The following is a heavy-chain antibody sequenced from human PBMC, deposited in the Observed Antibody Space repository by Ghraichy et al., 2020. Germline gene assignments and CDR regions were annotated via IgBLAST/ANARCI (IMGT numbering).Heavy chain of an antibody. CDR2: IKQDGSEK. V-gene: IGHV3-7*01. CDR3: ARDHSRGSRLVRLGWFDP. Sequence: GESLNISCAASGFTFSSYWMSWVRQAPGKGLEWVANIKQDGSEKYYVDSVKGRFTISRDNAKNSLYLQMNSLRAEDTAVYYCARDHSRGSRLVRLGWFDPWGQGTLVTVSS. D-gene: IGHD6-6*01. J-gene: IGHJ5*02. CDR1: GFTFSSYW.